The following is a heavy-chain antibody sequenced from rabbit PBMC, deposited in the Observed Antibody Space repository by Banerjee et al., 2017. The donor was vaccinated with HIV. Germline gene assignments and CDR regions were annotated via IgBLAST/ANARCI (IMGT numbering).Heavy chain of an antibody. J-gene: IGHJ4*01. D-gene: IGHD4-1*01. Sequence: QEQLEESGGDLVKPGASLTLTCTASGFSFSSSYWICWVRQAPGKGLEWIACIGAASTYYAAWAKGRFTISKTSSTTVTLQMTSLTAADTATYFCARDLAGVIGWNFGLWGPGTLVTV. CDR3: ARDLAGVIGWNFGL. CDR1: GFSFSSSYW. V-gene: IGHV1S45*01. CDR2: IGAAST.